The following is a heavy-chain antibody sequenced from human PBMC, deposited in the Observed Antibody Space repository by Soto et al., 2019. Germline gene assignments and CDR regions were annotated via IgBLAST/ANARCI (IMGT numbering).Heavy chain of an antibody. V-gene: IGHV4-4*07. CDR2: IYTSGST. J-gene: IGHJ6*02. D-gene: IGHD3-3*01. CDR3: ARERFLEWLLPSYGMDV. Sequence: QVQLQESGPGLVKPSETLSLTCTVSGGSISTYYWSWIRQPAGKGLEWIGRIYTSGSTNYNPSLKSRVTISVDTSKNQFSLKLSSVTAADTAVYYCARERFLEWLLPSYGMDVWGQGTTVTVSS. CDR1: GGSISTYY.